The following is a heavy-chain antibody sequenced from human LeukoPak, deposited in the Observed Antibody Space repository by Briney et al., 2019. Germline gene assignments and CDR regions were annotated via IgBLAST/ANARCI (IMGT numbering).Heavy chain of an antibody. V-gene: IGHV1-8*01. D-gene: IGHD6-6*01. Sequence: ASVKVSCRASEYTFTSYDINWVRQATGQGLEWMGWMNPNSGNTGYAQKFQGRVTMTRVTSISTAYMELNNLTSEDTAVYYCARGSWGEIAGRKSFEFWGQGSLVTVSS. J-gene: IGHJ4*02. CDR3: ARGSWGEIAGRKSFEF. CDR2: MNPNSGNT. CDR1: EYTFTSYD.